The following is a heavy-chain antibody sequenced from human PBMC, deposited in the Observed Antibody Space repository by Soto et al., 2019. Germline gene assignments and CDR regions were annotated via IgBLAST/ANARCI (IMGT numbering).Heavy chain of an antibody. CDR2: TNTGVTT. J-gene: IGHJ6*02. D-gene: IGHD1-26*01. Sequence: EVQVLATGGGLTQPGGSLSLSCAASGFTVNSNYMSWVRQAPGEGLLWVSITNTGVTTYSAESVKGRFTVSRDNSKNTLYLQMNSLRAEDTAVYYCAKGDGLILAVWGQGTTVSVSS. CDR1: GFTVNSNY. CDR3: AKGDGLILAV. V-gene: IGHV3-53*02.